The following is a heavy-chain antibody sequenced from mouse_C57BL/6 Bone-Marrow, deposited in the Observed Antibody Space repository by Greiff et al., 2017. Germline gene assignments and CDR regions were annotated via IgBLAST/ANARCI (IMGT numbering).Heavy chain of an antibody. CDR3: ARGTVVATDYFDY. CDR2: IDPSDSET. Sequence: QVQLQQSGAELVRPGSSVKLSCKASGYTFTSYWMHWVKQRPIQGLEWIGNIDPSDSETHYNQKFKDKATLTVDKSSSTAYMQLSSLTSEDSAVYYCARGTVVATDYFDYWGQGTTLTVSS. J-gene: IGHJ2*01. CDR1: GYTFTSYW. V-gene: IGHV1-52*01. D-gene: IGHD1-1*01.